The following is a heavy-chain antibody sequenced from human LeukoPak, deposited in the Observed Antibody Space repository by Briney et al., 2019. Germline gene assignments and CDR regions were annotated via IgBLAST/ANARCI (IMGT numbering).Heavy chain of an antibody. D-gene: IGHD6-19*01. CDR2: INHSGST. Sequence: SETLSLTCAVYGGSFSGYYWSWIRQPPGKGLEWIGEINHSGSTNYNPSLKSRVTISVDTSKNQFSLKLSSVTAADTAVYYCARDSGYSSGWSWGQEPWSPSPQ. J-gene: IGHJ4*02. CDR1: GGSFSGYY. CDR3: ARDSGYSSGWS. V-gene: IGHV4-34*01.